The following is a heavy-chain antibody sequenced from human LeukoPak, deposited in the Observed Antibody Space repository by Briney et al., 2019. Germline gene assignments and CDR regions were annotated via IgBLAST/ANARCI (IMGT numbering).Heavy chain of an antibody. Sequence: GRSLRLSCAASGLTFSNHGMHWVRQAPGKGLEWVAFIWYDGSNKYYADSVKGRFTISRDNSKNTPYLQMNSLRAEDTAVYYSARDRANDYFDYWGQGTLVTVSS. CDR3: ARDRANDYFDY. D-gene: IGHD3-10*01. CDR2: IWYDGSNK. CDR1: GLTFSNHG. J-gene: IGHJ4*02. V-gene: IGHV3-33*01.